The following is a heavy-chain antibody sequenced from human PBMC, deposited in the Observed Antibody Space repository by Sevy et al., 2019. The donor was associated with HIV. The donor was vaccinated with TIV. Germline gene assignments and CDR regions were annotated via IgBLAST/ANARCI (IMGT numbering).Heavy chain of an antibody. J-gene: IGHJ3*02. CDR3: AKLGTSGYCSGGSCYSGLFAAFDI. CDR1: GFTFSSYA. V-gene: IGHV3-23*01. Sequence: GGSLRLSCAASGFTFSSYAMSWVRQAPGKGLEWVSAISGSGGSTYYADSVKGRFTISRDNSKNTLYLQMNSARAEDTAVYYCAKLGTSGYCSGGSCYSGLFAAFDIWGQGTMVTVSS. CDR2: ISGSGGST. D-gene: IGHD2-15*01.